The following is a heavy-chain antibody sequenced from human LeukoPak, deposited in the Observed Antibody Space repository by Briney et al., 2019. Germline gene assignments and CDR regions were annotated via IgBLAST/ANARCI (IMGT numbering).Heavy chain of an antibody. Sequence: SETLSLTCTVSGGSISSSIYYWGWIRQPPGKGLEWIGSVYYTGSTYYNPSLKSRVTISVDTSKNQFSLKLSSVIAADTAVFYCARGRIVGATTAGVYFDYWGQGTLVTFSS. V-gene: IGHV4-39*07. D-gene: IGHD1-26*01. CDR1: GGSISSSIYY. J-gene: IGHJ4*02. CDR2: VYYTGST. CDR3: ARGRIVGATTAGVYFDY.